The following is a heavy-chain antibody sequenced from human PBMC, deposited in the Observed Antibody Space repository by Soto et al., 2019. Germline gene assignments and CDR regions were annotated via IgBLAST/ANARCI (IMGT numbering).Heavy chain of an antibody. CDR1: GYTFTSYY. J-gene: IGHJ5*02. CDR3: ASADLAYCGGDCYSGWFDP. V-gene: IGHV1-46*01. Sequence: QVQLVQSGAEVKKPGASVKVSCKASGYTFTSYYMHWVRQAPGQGLEWMGIINPSGGSTSYAQKFQGRVTMTRDTSTSTVYMELSSLRSEDTAVYYCASADLAYCGGDCYSGWFDPWGQGTLVTVSS. D-gene: IGHD2-21*02. CDR2: INPSGGST.